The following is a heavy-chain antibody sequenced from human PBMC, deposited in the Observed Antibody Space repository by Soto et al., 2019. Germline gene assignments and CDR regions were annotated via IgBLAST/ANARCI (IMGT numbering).Heavy chain of an antibody. D-gene: IGHD4-17*01. J-gene: IGHJ6*03. CDR2: IYSGGST. V-gene: IGHV3-53*04. Sequence: GGSLRLSCAASGFTVSSNYMSWVRQAPGKGLEWVSVIYSGGSTYYADSVKGRFTISRHNSKNTLYLQMNSLRAEDTAVYYCARSYMTTVNYYYYYYMDVWGKGTTVTVSS. CDR1: GFTVSSNY. CDR3: ARSYMTTVNYYYYYYMDV.